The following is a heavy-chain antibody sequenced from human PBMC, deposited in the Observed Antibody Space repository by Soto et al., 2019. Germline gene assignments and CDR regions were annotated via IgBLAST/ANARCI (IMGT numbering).Heavy chain of an antibody. CDR3: AAVVHYYGSGSYSI. CDR2: IVVGSGNT. Sequence: GASVKVSCKASGFTFTSSAVQWVRQARGQRLEWIGWIVVGSGNTNYAQKFQERVTITRDTSTSTAYMELSSLRSEDTAVYYCAAVVHYYGSGSYSIWGQGILVTVSS. D-gene: IGHD3-10*01. CDR1: GFTFTSSA. V-gene: IGHV1-58*01. J-gene: IGHJ4*02.